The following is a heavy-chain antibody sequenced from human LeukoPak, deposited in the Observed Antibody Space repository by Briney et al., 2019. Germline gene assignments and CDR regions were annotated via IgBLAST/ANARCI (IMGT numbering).Heavy chain of an antibody. CDR1: GGTFSSYA. J-gene: IGHJ2*01. D-gene: IGHD6-13*01. V-gene: IGHV1-69*05. Sequence: GASVKVSCKASGGTFSSYAISWVRQAPGQGLEWMGGIIPIFGTANYAQKFQGRVTITTDESTSTAYMELSSLRSEDTAVYCCSIAAAGPRIWRRYFDLWGRGTLVTVSS. CDR3: SIAAAGPRIWRRYFDL. CDR2: IIPIFGTA.